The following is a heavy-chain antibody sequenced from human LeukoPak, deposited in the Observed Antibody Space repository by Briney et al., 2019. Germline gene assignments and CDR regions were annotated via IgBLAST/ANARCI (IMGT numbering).Heavy chain of an antibody. D-gene: IGHD2-2*01. Sequence: SETLSLTCAVSGGSISSSNWWSWVRQPPGKGLEWIGEIYHSGSTNYNPSLKSRVTISVDKSKNQFSLKLSSVTAADTAVYYCAKTKGVVPAAMAYYYYYGMGGLGQGTAVTVSS. J-gene: IGHJ6*01. CDR3: AKTKGVVPAAMAYYYYYGMGG. CDR1: GGSISSSNW. V-gene: IGHV4-4*02. CDR2: IYHSGST.